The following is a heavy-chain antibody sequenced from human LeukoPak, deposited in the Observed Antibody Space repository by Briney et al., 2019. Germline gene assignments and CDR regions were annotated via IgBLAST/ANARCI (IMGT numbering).Heavy chain of an antibody. CDR1: GYTFTSYY. D-gene: IGHD6-19*01. Sequence: GASVKVSCKTSGYTFTSYYMHWVRQAPGQGLEWMGIINPSGGSTSYAQKFQGRVTMTRDMSTSTVYMELSSLRSEDTAVYYCARMYSSGFDAFDIWGQGTMVTVSS. CDR3: ARMYSSGFDAFDI. CDR2: INPSGGST. J-gene: IGHJ3*02. V-gene: IGHV1-46*01.